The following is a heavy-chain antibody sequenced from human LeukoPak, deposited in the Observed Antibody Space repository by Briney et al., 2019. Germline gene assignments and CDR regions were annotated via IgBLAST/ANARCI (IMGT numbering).Heavy chain of an antibody. CDR3: ARGGLRYFAL. CDR2: IKEDGSEE. D-gene: IGHD3-16*01. CDR1: GFTFSNYW. J-gene: IGHJ5*02. Sequence: GGSLRLSRAASGFTFSNYWMSCVRQAPGKGLEWVANIKEDGSEEYYVDSVKGRFTISRDNGKNSLYLQMNSLRVEDTAVYYCARGGLRYFALWGQGALVTVSS. V-gene: IGHV3-7*04.